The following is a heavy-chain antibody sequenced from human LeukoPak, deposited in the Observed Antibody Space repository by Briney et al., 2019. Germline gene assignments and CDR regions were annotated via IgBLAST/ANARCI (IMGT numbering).Heavy chain of an antibody. Sequence: SETLSLTCTVSGGSISSYYWSWIRQPPGKGLEWIGYIYYSGSTNYNPSLKSRVTISVDTSKNQFSLKLSSVTAADTAVYYCARDGPDPWGQGTLVTVSS. CDR2: IYYSGST. J-gene: IGHJ5*02. CDR3: ARDGPDP. V-gene: IGHV4-59*12. CDR1: GGSISSYY.